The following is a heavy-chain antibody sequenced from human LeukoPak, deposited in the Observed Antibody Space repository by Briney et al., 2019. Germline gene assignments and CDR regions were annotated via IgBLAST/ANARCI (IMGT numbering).Heavy chain of an antibody. CDR1: GGSISSSSYY. CDR2: IYYSGST. Sequence: ASETLSLTCTVSGGSISSSSYYWGWIRQPPGKGLEWIGSIYYSGSTYYNPSLKSRVTISVDTSKNQFSLKLSSVTAADTAVYYCARQSWGGYNNYFDYWGQGTLVTVSS. CDR3: ARQSWGGYNNYFDY. V-gene: IGHV4-39*01. J-gene: IGHJ4*02. D-gene: IGHD5-24*01.